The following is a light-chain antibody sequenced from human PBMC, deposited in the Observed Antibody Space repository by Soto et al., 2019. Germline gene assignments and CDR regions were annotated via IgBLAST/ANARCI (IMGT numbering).Light chain of an antibody. J-gene: IGLJ3*02. V-gene: IGLV4-69*01. Sequence: QLVLTQSPSASASLGASVKLTCTLSSGHSSYAIAWHQQQPEKGPRYLMKLNSDGSHSKGDGIPDRFSGSSSGAERYLTISSLQSEYEADYYCQTWGTGTRGVFGGGTKVTVL. CDR2: LNSDGSH. CDR1: SGHSSYA. CDR3: QTWGTGTRGV.